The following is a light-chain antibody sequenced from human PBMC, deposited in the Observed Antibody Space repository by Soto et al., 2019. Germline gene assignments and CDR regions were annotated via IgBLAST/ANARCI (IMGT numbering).Light chain of an antibody. CDR1: QSFTSRS. J-gene: IGKJ4*01. Sequence: EIVLTQSPVTLSLSPGERATLSCRASQSFTSRSLAWYQQKPGQAPRLLIYDASTRATGIPARFSGSGSGTEFTLTISSLQSEDFAVYYCPQYNNWPLPFGGGTKVDIK. CDR2: DAS. V-gene: IGKV3-15*01. CDR3: PQYNNWPLP.